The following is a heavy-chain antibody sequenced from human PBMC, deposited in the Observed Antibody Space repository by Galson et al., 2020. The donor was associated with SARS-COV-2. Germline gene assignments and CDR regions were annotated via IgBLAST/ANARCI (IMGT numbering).Heavy chain of an antibody. CDR3: AREVRSGNYDGEGRFLDF. D-gene: IGHD3-10*01. J-gene: IGHJ4*02. CDR2: IYSSGNT. CDR1: GGSISNYF. V-gene: IGHV4-4*07. Sequence: SETLSLNCTVSGGSISNYFWTWIRQPAGKGLEWIGRIYSSGNTNYNSSLKNRVTMSVDTSNNQFSLKLNSVTAADTAVYYCAREVRSGNYDGEGRFLDFWGQGTLVTVSS.